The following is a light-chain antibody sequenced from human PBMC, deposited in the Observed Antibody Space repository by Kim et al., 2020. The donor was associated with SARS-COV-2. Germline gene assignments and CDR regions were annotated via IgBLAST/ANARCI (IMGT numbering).Light chain of an antibody. CDR1: DIGSRT. CDR2: YDS. V-gene: IGLV3-21*04. Sequence: SYELTQPPSVSVAPGKTARITCGGNDIGSRTLYWYQHRPGQAPMLVIYYDSARPSGIPDRFSGSNSGNTATLTISTVEAGDEADYYCQVWDRTSDHWVFGGGTQLTVL. CDR3: QVWDRTSDHWV. J-gene: IGLJ3*02.